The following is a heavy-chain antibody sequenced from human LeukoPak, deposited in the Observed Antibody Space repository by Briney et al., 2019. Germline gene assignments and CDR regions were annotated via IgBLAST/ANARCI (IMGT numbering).Heavy chain of an antibody. J-gene: IGHJ4*02. CDR1: GFTFSMYA. CDR2: ISVDGGGT. CDR3: AKDSVGVAGPDY. V-gene: IGHV3-23*01. D-gene: IGHD6-19*01. Sequence: PGGSLRLSCAASGFTFSMYAMSWVRQGPGKGLEWVSVISVDGGGTYYADSVKGRFTISRDNSKSTLYLQMNSLRAEDTAVYYCAKDSVGVAGPDYWGQGSLVTVSS.